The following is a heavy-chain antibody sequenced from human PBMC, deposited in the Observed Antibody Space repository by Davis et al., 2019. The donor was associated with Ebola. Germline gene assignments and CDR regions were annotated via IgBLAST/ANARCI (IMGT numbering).Heavy chain of an antibody. CDR3: AGIRGQWLED. CDR2: INHSGRT. V-gene: IGHV4-34*01. Sequence: PSETLSLTCAVYGGSLSGYYWTWTRQSPGKGLEWIGEINHSGRTNYNPSLKSRVPISLDTSKNQFSLKLSSVTAADTALYYCAGIRGQWLEDWGQGTLVTVSS. D-gene: IGHD6-19*01. CDR1: GGSLSGYY. J-gene: IGHJ4*02.